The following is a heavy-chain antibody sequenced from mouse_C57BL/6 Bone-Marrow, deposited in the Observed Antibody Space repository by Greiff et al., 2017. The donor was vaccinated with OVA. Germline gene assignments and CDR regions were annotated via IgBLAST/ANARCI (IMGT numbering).Heavy chain of an antibody. CDR2: ISSGGDYI. V-gene: IGHV5-9-1*02. D-gene: IGHD2-2*01. Sequence: EVKLMESGEGLVKPGGSLKLSCAASGFTFSSYAMSWVRQTPEKRLEWVAYISSGGDYIYYADTVKGRFTISRDNARNTLYLQMSSLKSEDTAMYYCTRDQGGYDGFYYYAMDYWGQGTSVTVSS. CDR1: GFTFSSYA. J-gene: IGHJ4*01. CDR3: TRDQGGYDGFYYYAMDY.